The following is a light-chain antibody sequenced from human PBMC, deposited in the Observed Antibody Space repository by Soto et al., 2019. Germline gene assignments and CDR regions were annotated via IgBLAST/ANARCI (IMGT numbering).Light chain of an antibody. CDR2: KAS. CDR1: QTISSW. V-gene: IGKV1-5*03. CDR3: KQYNSYPLT. J-gene: IGKJ4*01. Sequence: DIHMTQSPSTLSASVGDSVTITCRASQTISSWLAWYQQKPGKAPNLLIYKASSLESGVPSRFSGSGSGTEFTLTISSLQPDDFATYYCKQYNSYPLTFGGGTKVDIK.